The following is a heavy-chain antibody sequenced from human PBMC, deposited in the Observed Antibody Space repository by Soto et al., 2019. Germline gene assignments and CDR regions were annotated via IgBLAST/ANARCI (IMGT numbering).Heavy chain of an antibody. CDR1: GFTFINYA. V-gene: IGHV3-23*01. D-gene: IGHD2-2*01. Sequence: EVQLLESGGGLVQPGGSLRLSCAGSGFTFINYAMNWVRQAPGKGLDWVSSISGGGDATFFADSVRGRLTISRENSKNTVTLQMNSLGVDDTAVYYCARKILGSTSRPNYWYFDLWGRGTLVTVSS. CDR2: ISGGGDAT. J-gene: IGHJ2*01. CDR3: ARKILGSTSRPNYWYFDL.